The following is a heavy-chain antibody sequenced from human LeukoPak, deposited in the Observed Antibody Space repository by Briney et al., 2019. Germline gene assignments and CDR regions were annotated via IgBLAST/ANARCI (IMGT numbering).Heavy chain of an antibody. D-gene: IGHD3-10*01. Sequence: GGSLRLSCAASGFTFSSYEMNWVRQAPGKGLEWVSYISSSVSTIYYADSVKGRFTISRDNAKNSLYLQMNSLRAEDTAVYYCARGLPVRGVNTDYWGEGTLVTVSS. CDR1: GFTFSSYE. CDR3: ARGLPVRGVNTDY. J-gene: IGHJ4*02. CDR2: ISSSVSTI. V-gene: IGHV3-48*03.